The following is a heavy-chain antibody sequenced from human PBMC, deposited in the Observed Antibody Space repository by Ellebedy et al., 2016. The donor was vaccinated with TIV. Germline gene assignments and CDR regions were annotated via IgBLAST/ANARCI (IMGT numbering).Heavy chain of an antibody. CDR2: AYYSGSP. CDR3: ARTDPWQPIDD. D-gene: IGHD2-21*02. J-gene: IGHJ4*02. CDR1: GCSVSSTRYY. V-gene: IGHV4-39*01. Sequence: MPSETLSLTCSVPGCSVSSTRYYWAWIRQPPGKGLEYIGSAYYSGSPYYNPSFKSRVTLSADTSKNQFSLNLRTVTAADTAVYYCARTDPWQPIDDWGQGILVSVSS.